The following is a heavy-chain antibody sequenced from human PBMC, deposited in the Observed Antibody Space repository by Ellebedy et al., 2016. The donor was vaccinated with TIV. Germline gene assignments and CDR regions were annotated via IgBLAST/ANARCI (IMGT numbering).Heavy chain of an antibody. J-gene: IGHJ6*02. CDR1: GFTFSSYS. V-gene: IGHV3-21*01. Sequence: GESLKISXAASGFTFSSYSMNWVRQAPGKGLEWVSSISSSSSYIYYADSVKGRFTISRDNAKNSLYLQMSSLRAEDTAVYYCARAPGGDYYYYYGMDVWGQGTTVTVSS. CDR3: ARAPGGDYYYYYGMDV. D-gene: IGHD3-16*01. CDR2: ISSSSSYI.